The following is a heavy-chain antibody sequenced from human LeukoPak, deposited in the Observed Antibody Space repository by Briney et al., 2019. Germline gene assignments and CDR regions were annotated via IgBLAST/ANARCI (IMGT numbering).Heavy chain of an antibody. CDR2: IYYSGST. CDR3: ARDGSGYGFFDY. J-gene: IGHJ4*02. CDR1: GGSISSDYYY. D-gene: IGHD5-12*01. Sequence: SETLSLTCTVSGGSISSDYYYWSWIRQPTGKGREWIGYIYYSGSTYYNPSLKSRVTISVDTSKNQFSLKLTSVTAADTAVYYCARDGSGYGFFDYWGQGTLVTVSS. V-gene: IGHV4-30-4*01.